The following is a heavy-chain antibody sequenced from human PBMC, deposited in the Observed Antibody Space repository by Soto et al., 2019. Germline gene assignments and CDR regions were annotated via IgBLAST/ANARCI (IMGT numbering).Heavy chain of an antibody. J-gene: IGHJ6*02. CDR1: GGSISSGGYY. D-gene: IGHD3-9*01. CDR3: ARVSDWLLPYYYYGMDV. V-gene: IGHV4-31*03. Sequence: PSETLSLTCTVSGGSISSGGYYWSWIRQHPGKGLEWIGYIYYSGSTYYNPSLKSRVTISVDTSKNLFSLKLSSVTAADTAVYYCARVSDWLLPYYYYGMDVWGQGTTVTVS. CDR2: IYYSGST.